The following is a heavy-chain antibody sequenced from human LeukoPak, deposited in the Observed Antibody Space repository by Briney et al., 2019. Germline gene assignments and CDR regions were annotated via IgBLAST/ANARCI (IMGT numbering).Heavy chain of an antibody. V-gene: IGHV4-34*01. J-gene: IGHJ4*02. CDR1: GGSFSGYY. CDR3: ARSRLGIFPSY. Sequence: SETLSLTCAVYGGSFSGYYWSWIRQPPGKGLEWIGEINHSGSTNCNPSLKSRVTISVDTSKNQFSLKLSSVTAADTAVYYCARSRLGIFPSYWGQGTLVTVSS. CDR2: INHSGST. D-gene: IGHD7-27*01.